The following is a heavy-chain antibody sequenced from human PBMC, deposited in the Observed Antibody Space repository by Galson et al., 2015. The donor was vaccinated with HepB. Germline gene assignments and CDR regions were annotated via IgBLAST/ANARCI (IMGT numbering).Heavy chain of an antibody. CDR3: AKDLDFWSGYYTGFDY. V-gene: IGHV3-23*01. J-gene: IGHJ4*02. Sequence: TLRLSCAASGFTFSSYAMSWVRQAPGKGLEWVSSISTSGGSTYYADSVKGRFTISRDNSKNTLYLQMNSLRAEDTALYYCAKDLDFWSGYYTGFDYWGQGTLVTVSS. CDR2: ISTSGGST. CDR1: GFTFSSYA. D-gene: IGHD3-3*01.